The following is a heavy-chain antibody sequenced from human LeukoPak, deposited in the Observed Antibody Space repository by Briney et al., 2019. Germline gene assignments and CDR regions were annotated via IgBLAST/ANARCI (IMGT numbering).Heavy chain of an antibody. CDR2: IYTSGST. D-gene: IGHD2-2*01. J-gene: IGHJ1*01. CDR3: ARGAVVVPAATLGFGSPIEYSQH. Sequence: SETLSLTCTASGGSISSYYWSGIRQPAGKGLEWIGRIYTSGSTNYTPSLKSRVTMSVDTSKNQFSLKLSSVTAADTAVYYCARGAVVVPAATLGFGSPIEYSQHWGQGTLVTVSS. CDR1: GGSISSYY. V-gene: IGHV4-4*07.